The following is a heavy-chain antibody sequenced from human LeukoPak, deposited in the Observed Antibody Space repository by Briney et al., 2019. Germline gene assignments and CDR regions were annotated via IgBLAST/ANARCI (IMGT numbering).Heavy chain of an antibody. V-gene: IGHV3-73*01. Sequence: VGSLRLSRAASGFTFSGSAMHWVRQASGKGLEWVGRIRGKANSYATAYAASVRGRFTISRDDSKNTAYLQMNSLKIEDTAVYYCSGRPGTGDLNYFDYWGQGTL. CDR2: IRGKANSYAT. D-gene: IGHD7-27*01. CDR3: SGRPGTGDLNYFDY. CDR1: GFTFSGSA. J-gene: IGHJ4*02.